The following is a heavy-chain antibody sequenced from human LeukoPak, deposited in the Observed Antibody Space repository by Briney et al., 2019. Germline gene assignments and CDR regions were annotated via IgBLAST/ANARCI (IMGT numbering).Heavy chain of an antibody. J-gene: IGHJ4*02. CDR2: INHSGST. CDR3: ARGRYYDYVWGSYRLSYFDY. Sequence: SETLSLTCAVYGGSFSGYYWSWIRQPPGKGLEWVGEINHSGSTNYNPSLKSRVTISVDTSKNQFSLKLSSVTAADTAVYYCARGRYYDYVWGSYRLSYFDYWGQGTLVTVSS. D-gene: IGHD3-16*02. CDR1: GGSFSGYY. V-gene: IGHV4-34*01.